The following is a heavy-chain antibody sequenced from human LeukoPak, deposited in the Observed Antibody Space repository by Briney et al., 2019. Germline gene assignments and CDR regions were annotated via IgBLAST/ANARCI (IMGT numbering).Heavy chain of an antibody. D-gene: IGHD3-22*01. V-gene: IGHV4-39*07. CDR3: ARDRWYYYDSSGYKAFDI. CDR1: GGSISSSSYY. CDR2: MYYTGNT. Sequence: SETLSLTCTVSGGSISSSSYYWGWIRQPPGKGLEWIVSMYYTGNTYYNPSLKSRVTISVDTSKNQFSLKLSSVTAADTAVYYCARDRWYYYDSSGYKAFDIWGQGTMVTVSS. J-gene: IGHJ3*02.